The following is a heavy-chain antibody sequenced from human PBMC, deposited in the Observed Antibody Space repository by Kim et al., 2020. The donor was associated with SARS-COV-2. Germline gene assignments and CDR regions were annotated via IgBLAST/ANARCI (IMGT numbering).Heavy chain of an antibody. CDR1: GGSISGYY. CDR2: IYYSGST. J-gene: IGHJ4*02. CDR3: ARDQAPTGRWFFDF. V-gene: IGHV4-59*01. Sequence: SETLSLTCTVSGGSISGYYWNWIRQSPGKELEWIGYIYYSGSTISNPSLKSRVTISVDTSKNQFSLKLSSVTAADTAGYYCARDQAPTGRWFFDFWGQGT. D-gene: IGHD6-13*01.